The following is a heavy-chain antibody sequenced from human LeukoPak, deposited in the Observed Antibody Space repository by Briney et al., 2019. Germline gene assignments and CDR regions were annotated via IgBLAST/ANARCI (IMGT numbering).Heavy chain of an antibody. CDR2: ISYDGSNK. CDR3: AKTYDILTGYLEGYFDY. J-gene: IGHJ4*02. CDR1: GFKFSNYG. Sequence: PGGSLRLSCAASGFKFSNYGMHWVRQAPGKGLEWVAAISYDGSNKYYADSVKGRFTISRDNSKNTPYLQMNSLRAEDTAVYYCAKTYDILTGYLEGYFDYWGQGTLVTVSS. V-gene: IGHV3-30*18. D-gene: IGHD3-9*01.